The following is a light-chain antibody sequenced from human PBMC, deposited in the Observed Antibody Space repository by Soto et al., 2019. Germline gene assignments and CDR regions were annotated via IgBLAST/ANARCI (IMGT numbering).Light chain of an antibody. Sequence: QSVLTQPPSASGTPGQRVTISCSGSSSNIGSNYVYWYQQFPGSAHKLLIYRNDQRPSGVPDRFSGSKSGTSASLAISGPRSEDEADYYCAAWDDSLSAVVFGGGTKVTVL. CDR1: SSNIGSNY. V-gene: IGLV1-47*01. CDR2: RND. CDR3: AAWDDSLSAVV. J-gene: IGLJ2*01.